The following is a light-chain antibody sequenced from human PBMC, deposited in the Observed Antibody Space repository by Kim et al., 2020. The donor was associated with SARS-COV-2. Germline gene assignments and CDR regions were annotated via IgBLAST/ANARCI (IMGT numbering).Light chain of an antibody. CDR1: QSVDSW. CDR2: QAS. CDR3: KQYETYWT. J-gene: IGKJ1*01. Sequence: DIQMTQSPSTLSAFVGNRVTITCRASQSVDSWLALYQQKPGKAPKLLIYQASKLASGVPSKFSGSGSGTDFTLTISNLQPDDSAIYYCKQYETYWTFGPGTKVDIK. V-gene: IGKV1-5*03.